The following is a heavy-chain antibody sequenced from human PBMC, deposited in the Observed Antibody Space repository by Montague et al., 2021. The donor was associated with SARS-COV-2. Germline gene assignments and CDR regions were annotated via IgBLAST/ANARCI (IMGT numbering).Heavy chain of an antibody. CDR1: GFTVSSNY. V-gene: IGHV3-66*01. J-gene: IGHJ6*02. CDR3: AARADYYYGMDV. CDR2: IYSGGST. Sequence: SLRLSCAASGFTVSSNYMSWVRQAPGKGLEWVSVIYSGGSTQYADSVKGRFTISRDKSNYTLYLQMNSLRAEDTAVYYCAARADYYYGMDVWGQGTSVTVSS.